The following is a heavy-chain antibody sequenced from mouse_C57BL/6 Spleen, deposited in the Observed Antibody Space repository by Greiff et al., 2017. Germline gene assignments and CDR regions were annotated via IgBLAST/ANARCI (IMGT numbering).Heavy chain of an antibody. CDR3: ARFDYDVYYAMDY. Sequence: VQLQQSGAELARPGASVKLSCKASGYTFTSYGISWVKQRTGQGLEWIGEIYPRSGNTSYNEKFKGKATLTADKSSSTAYMELRSLTSEDSAVYFCARFDYDVYYAMDYWGQGTSVTVSS. CDR1: GYTFTSYG. J-gene: IGHJ4*01. V-gene: IGHV1-81*01. D-gene: IGHD2-4*01. CDR2: IYPRSGNT.